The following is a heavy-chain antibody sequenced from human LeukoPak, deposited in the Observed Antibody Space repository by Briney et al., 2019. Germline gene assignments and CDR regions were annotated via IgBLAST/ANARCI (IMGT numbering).Heavy chain of an antibody. CDR3: AKDLSGGSQYYFDY. D-gene: IGHD2-15*01. Sequence: GGSLRLSCAASGFTFSDYYMSWIRQAPGKGLEWVAVIWYDGSNKYYADSVKGRFTISRDNSKNTLYLQMNSLRAEDTAVYYCAKDLSGGSQYYFDYWGQGTLVTVSS. CDR2: IWYDGSNK. J-gene: IGHJ4*02. CDR1: GFTFSDYY. V-gene: IGHV3-33*06.